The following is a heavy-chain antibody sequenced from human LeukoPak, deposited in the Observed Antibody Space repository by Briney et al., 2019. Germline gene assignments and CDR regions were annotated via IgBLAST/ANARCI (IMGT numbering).Heavy chain of an antibody. Sequence: GGSLRLSCAASGFTFSSYAMSWVRQAPGKGLEWVSGISGSGDNTYYADSVKGRFTISRDNSKNTLYLQMNSLRAEDTAVYYCAKNGDRGAYCSGGSCYPYYYYYMDVWGKGTTVTISS. J-gene: IGHJ6*03. V-gene: IGHV3-23*01. CDR3: AKNGDRGAYCSGGSCYPYYYYYMDV. CDR1: GFTFSSYA. D-gene: IGHD2-15*01. CDR2: ISGSGDNT.